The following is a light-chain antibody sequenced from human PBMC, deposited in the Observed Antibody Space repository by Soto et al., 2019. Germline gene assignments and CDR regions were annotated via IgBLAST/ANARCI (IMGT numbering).Light chain of an antibody. CDR3: QQRSNWPG. CDR2: DAS. J-gene: IGKJ5*01. CDR1: QSVSSY. V-gene: IGKV3-11*01. Sequence: EIVLTQSPATLSLSPGERATLSCRASQSVSSYLAWYQQKPGQAPRLLIYDASNRATGIPARFSGSGSGTAFTLTLSSLEPEDVAVYYCQQRSNWPGFGQGTRLEIK.